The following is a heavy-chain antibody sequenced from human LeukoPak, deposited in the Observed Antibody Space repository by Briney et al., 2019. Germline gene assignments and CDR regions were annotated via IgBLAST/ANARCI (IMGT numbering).Heavy chain of an antibody. Sequence: SLKVSCAASGFTFCGYSMHWVRQAPGQGLEWVSGISWNSGSIGYADAVKGRFTISRDNAKNSLYLQMNSLRAEDTALYYCAKDLAWQQPYRMHVWGQGTTVTVSS. CDR3: AKDLAWQQPYRMHV. D-gene: IGHD6-13*01. CDR1: GFTFCGYS. J-gene: IGHJ6*02. V-gene: IGHV3-9*01. CDR2: ISWNSGSI.